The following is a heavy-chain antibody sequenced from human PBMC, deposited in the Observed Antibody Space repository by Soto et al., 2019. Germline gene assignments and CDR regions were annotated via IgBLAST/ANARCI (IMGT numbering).Heavy chain of an antibody. CDR1: GGSFSDFY. V-gene: IGHV4-34*01. J-gene: IGHJ5*02. CDR2: INHSGST. D-gene: IGHD2-2*01. CDR3: ARGRVVVPAAVMFNCLDP. Sequence: SETLSLTCAVYGGSFSDFYWNFIRQPPGKGLEWIGEINHSGSTYYNPSLRSRVTISVDRSRTQFSLKMSSVTAADTAVYYCARGRVVVPAAVMFNCLDPWGQGALVTVSS.